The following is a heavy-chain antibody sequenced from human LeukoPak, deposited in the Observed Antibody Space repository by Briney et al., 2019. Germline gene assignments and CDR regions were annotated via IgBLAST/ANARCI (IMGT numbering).Heavy chain of an antibody. CDR2: MNPNSGNT. CDR3: ARAPVWTGYYYYMDV. Sequence: ASVTVSCKASGYTFTNYDINWVRQAPGQGLEWLGWMNPNSGNTDYAQKFQGRVTITRNNSISTAYMELSSLRSEDTAVYYCARAPVWTGYYYYMDVWGKGTTVTVSS. CDR1: GYTFTNYD. J-gene: IGHJ6*03. V-gene: IGHV1-8*03. D-gene: IGHD3/OR15-3a*01.